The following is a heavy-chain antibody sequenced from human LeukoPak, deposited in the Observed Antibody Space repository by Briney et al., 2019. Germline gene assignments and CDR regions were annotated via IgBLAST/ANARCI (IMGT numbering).Heavy chain of an antibody. Sequence: GGSLRLSCAASGFTFSSYGMSWVCQAQGKGLEWVSAVSGSGGSTYYADSVKGRFTNSRDNSKNTLYMQMNRLRAEDTGVYYCARGGDFWSGYSRGYYMDVWGKGTTVTVSS. CDR1: GFTFSSYG. D-gene: IGHD3-3*01. V-gene: IGHV3-23*01. CDR3: ARGGDFWSGYSRGYYMDV. CDR2: VSGSGGST. J-gene: IGHJ6*03.